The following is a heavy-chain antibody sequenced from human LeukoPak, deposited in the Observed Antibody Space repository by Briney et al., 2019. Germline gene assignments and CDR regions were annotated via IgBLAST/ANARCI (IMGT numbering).Heavy chain of an antibody. J-gene: IGHJ4*02. CDR2: ISYDGSNK. D-gene: IGHD6-13*01. V-gene: IGHV3-30-3*01. Sequence: GRSLRLSCAASGFTFSSYAMHWVRQAPGKGLEWVAVISYDGSNKYYADSVKGRFTISRDNSKNTLYLQMNSLRAEDTAVYYCERDTIAVAGTGVDYWGQGTLVTVSS. CDR3: ERDTIAVAGTGVDY. CDR1: GFTFSSYA.